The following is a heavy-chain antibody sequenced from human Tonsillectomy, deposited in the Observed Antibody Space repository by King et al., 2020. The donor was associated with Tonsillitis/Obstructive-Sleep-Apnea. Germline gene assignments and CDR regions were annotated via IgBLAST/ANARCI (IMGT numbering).Heavy chain of an antibody. CDR2: IYYSGST. J-gene: IGHJ6*03. Sequence: QLQESGPGLVKPSETLSLTCTVSGGSISSYYWSWIRQPPGKGLEWIGYIYYSGSTNYNPSLKSRVTISVDTSKNQFSLKLSSVTAADTAVYYCARVAFGELREDYYYMDVWGKGTTVTVSS. D-gene: IGHD3-10*01. V-gene: IGHV4-59*01. CDR1: GGSISSYY. CDR3: ARVAFGELREDYYYMDV.